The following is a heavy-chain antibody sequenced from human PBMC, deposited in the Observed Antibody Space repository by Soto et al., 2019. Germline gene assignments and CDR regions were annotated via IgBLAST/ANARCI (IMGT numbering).Heavy chain of an antibody. D-gene: IGHD6-13*01. CDR2: IDPSDSYT. CDR3: ARHPSTFDSSSWHAGYYYGMDV. J-gene: IGHJ6*02. Sequence: GESLKISCKGSGYSFTSYWISWVRQMPGKGLERMGRIDPSDSYTNYSPSFQGHVTISADKSISTAYLQWSSLKASDTAMYYCARHPSTFDSSSWHAGYYYGMDVWGQ. V-gene: IGHV5-10-1*01. CDR1: GYSFTSYW.